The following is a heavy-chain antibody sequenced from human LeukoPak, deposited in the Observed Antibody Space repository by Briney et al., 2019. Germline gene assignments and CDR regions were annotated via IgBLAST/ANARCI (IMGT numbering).Heavy chain of an antibody. CDR1: GYSISSGYY. Sequence: SETLSLTCTVSGYSISSGYYWGWIRQPPGKGLEWIGSIYHSGSTYYNPSLKSRVTISVDTSKNQFSLKLSSVTAADTAVYYCARVSGQLWLQRAFDIWGQGTMVTVSS. CDR3: ARVSGQLWLQRAFDI. D-gene: IGHD5-18*01. CDR2: IYHSGST. V-gene: IGHV4-38-2*02. J-gene: IGHJ3*02.